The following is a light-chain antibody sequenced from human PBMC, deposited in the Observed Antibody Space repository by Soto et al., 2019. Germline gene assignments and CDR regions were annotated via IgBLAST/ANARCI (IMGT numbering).Light chain of an antibody. CDR3: SSYAGSNNLYV. J-gene: IGLJ1*01. CDR1: SSDVGGYNY. CDR2: EVS. V-gene: IGLV2-8*01. Sequence: LTQPPSASGSPGQSVTISCTGTSSDVGGYNYVSWYQQHPGKAPKLMIYEVSKRPSGVPDRFSGSKSGNTASLTVSGLQAEDEADYYCSSYAGSNNLYVFGTGTKAPS.